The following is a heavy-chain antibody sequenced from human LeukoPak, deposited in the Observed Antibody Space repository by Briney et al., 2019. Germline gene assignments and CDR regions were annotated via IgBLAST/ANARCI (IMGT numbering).Heavy chain of an antibody. V-gene: IGHV1-69*05. CDR1: GGTFSSYA. Sequence: SVKVSRKATGGTFSSYAISWVRQAPGQGLEWMGGIIPIFGTANYAQKFQGRVTITTDESTSTAYMELSSLRSEDTAVYYGARKAPAWGNWFDPWGQGTLVTISS. J-gene: IGHJ5*02. CDR2: IIPIFGTA. D-gene: IGHD2-2*01. CDR3: ARKAPAWGNWFDP.